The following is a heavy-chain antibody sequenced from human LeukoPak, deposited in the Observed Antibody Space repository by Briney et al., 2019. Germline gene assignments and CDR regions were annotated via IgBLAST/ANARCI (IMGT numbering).Heavy chain of an antibody. Sequence: GGTLRLSCATSGFTFSNAWMSWARQAPGKGLEWLGRIKSNTDGGTTDYAAPVKGRFTISRDDSKNTLYLQMNSLKTEDTAVYYCTTSYYYDSSGPYSLYYFDYWGQGTLVTVSS. D-gene: IGHD3-22*01. V-gene: IGHV3-15*01. J-gene: IGHJ4*02. CDR2: IKSNTDGGTT. CDR1: GFTFSNAW. CDR3: TTSYYYDSSGPYSLYYFDY.